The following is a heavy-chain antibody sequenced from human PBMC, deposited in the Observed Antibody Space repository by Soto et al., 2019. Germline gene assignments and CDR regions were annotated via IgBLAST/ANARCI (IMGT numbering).Heavy chain of an antibody. CDR1: GFTFGPYT. J-gene: IGHJ6*02. Sequence: QVLESGGNSVQPGGSLRLSCAASGFTFGPYTMSWVRLAPGQGMEWVSAISATGDSTYYADSVKGRFTISRDNSKNTLYVQMDGLRVEDTALYYCVTRWGGATVLWGLAVWGHGTTVTVSS. CDR3: VTRWGGATVLWGLAV. D-gene: IGHD3-10*01. V-gene: IGHV3-23*01. CDR2: ISATGDST.